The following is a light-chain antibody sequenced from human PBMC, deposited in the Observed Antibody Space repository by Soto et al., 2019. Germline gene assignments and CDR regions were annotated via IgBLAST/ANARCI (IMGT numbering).Light chain of an antibody. CDR3: CSYAGTYIGYV. CDR1: SSDVGGYNY. Sequence: ALAQPRSVSGSPGQSVTISCTGTSSDVGGYNYVSWYQQYPGKAPKLIIYDVTKRPSGVPDRFSGSKSGNTASLRISGLQAEDEADYYCCSYAGTYIGYVFGSGTKVTVL. J-gene: IGLJ1*01. CDR2: DVT. V-gene: IGLV2-11*01.